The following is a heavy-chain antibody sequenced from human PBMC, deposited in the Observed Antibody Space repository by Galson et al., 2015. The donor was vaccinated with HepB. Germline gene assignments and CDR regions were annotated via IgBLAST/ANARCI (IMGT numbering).Heavy chain of an antibody. CDR1: GFTFSSYS. V-gene: IGHV3-48*01. D-gene: IGHD4-17*01. J-gene: IGHJ4*02. Sequence: SLRLSCAASGFTFSSYSMNWVRQAPGKGLEWVSYISSSSSTIYYADSVKGRFTISRDNAKNTLYLQMNSLRAEDTAVYYCARDQGVTTFSYWGQRTLVTVSS. CDR3: ARDQGVTTFSY. CDR2: ISSSSSTI.